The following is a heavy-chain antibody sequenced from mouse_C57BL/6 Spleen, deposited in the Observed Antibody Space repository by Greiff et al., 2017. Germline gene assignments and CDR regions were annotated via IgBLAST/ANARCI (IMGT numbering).Heavy chain of an antibody. CDR2: IWGDGST. D-gene: IGHD4-1*01. J-gene: IGHJ2*01. CDR3: AKTGPYYLDY. Sequence: VMLVESGPGLVAPSQSLSITCTVSGFSLTSYGVSWVRQPPGKGLEWLGVIWGDGSTTYHSAPITRLSISKDNSKSQGFLELNSLQTDETDTYYCAKTGPYYLDYWGQGTTLTVSS. CDR1: GFSLTSYG. V-gene: IGHV2-3*01.